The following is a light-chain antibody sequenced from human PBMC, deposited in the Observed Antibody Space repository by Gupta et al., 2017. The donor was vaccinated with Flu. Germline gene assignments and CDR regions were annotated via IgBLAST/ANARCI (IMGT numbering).Light chain of an antibody. Sequence: VTICCTGTSSDVGGYNYVSWYQQHPGKAPKLMIYAVTKRPSGVPDRFSGSKSGNTASLTVSGLRAEDEADYYCSAYGGNNNLAVFGTGTKVTVL. CDR3: SAYGGNNNLAV. CDR2: AVT. CDR1: SSDVGGYNY. V-gene: IGLV2-8*01. J-gene: IGLJ1*01.